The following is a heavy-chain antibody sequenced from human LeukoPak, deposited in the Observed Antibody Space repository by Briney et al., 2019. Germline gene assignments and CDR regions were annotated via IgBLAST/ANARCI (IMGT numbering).Heavy chain of an antibody. CDR2: ISGSGTNT. D-gene: IGHD3-22*01. V-gene: IGHV3-23*01. J-gene: IGHJ4*02. CDR3: AKGTYDSRGHFDY. CDR1: GFTFSSYD. Sequence: QPGGSLTLSCAVSGFTFSSYDMTWVRQAPGKGLEWVSGISGSGTNTYYADSVKGRFTISRDNSKNTLYLQMNSLRAEDTAAYYCAKGTYDSRGHFDYWGQGTLVSVSS.